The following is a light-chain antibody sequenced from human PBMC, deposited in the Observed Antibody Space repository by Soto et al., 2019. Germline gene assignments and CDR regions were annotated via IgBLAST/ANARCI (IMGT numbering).Light chain of an antibody. J-gene: IGKJ5*01. Sequence: EKVMTQSPATLSVSPGERATLSCRASQSVSSNLAWYQQKPGQAPRLLIYDASTRATGIPARFSGSGSGTEFTLTISSLHSEDFAVYYCQQYNNWPPITFGQGTRLEIK. CDR1: QSVSSN. CDR2: DAS. V-gene: IGKV3-15*01. CDR3: QQYNNWPPIT.